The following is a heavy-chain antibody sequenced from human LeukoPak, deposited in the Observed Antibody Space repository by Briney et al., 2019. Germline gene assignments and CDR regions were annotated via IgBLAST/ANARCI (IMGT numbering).Heavy chain of an antibody. Sequence: ASVKVSCKASGYTFTVYYMHWVRQAPGQGLEWMGWINPNSGDTNFVQEFQGRVTMTRDTSISTVYMELSRLRSDDTAVYYCARADWSMLDYWGQGTLVTVSS. CDR1: GYTFTVYY. CDR3: ARADWSMLDY. J-gene: IGHJ4*02. V-gene: IGHV1-2*02. D-gene: IGHD1-1*01. CDR2: INPNSGDT.